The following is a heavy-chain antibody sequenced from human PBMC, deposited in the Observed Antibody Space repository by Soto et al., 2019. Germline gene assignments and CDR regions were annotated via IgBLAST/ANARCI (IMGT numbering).Heavy chain of an antibody. J-gene: IGHJ6*02. CDR1: GFTFSTYN. V-gene: IGHV3-48*02. CDR2: ITNTGETI. Sequence: EVQMVESGGGLVQPGGSLRLSCAGSGFTFSTYNMDWVRQAPGKGLEWISYITNTGETIYYADSVRGRFTISRDNAKNALFLEMNSLRDEDTAVYYCARDGDLGYDMDVWGQGTTVTVSS. CDR3: ARDGDLGYDMDV.